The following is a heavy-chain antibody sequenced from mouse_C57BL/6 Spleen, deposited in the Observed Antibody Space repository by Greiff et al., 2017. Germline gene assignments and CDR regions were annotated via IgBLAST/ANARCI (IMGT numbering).Heavy chain of an antibody. CDR1: GYTFTSYW. J-gene: IGHJ4*01. Sequence: VQLQQPGAELVKPGASVKLSCKASGYTFTSYWMHWVKQRPGQGLEWIGMIHPNSGSTNYNEKFKSKATLTVDKSSSTAYMQLSSLTSEDSAVYYCAREGMVTTVYYAMDYWGQGTSVTVSS. CDR2: IHPNSGST. CDR3: AREGMVTTVYYAMDY. D-gene: IGHD2-2*01. V-gene: IGHV1-64*01.